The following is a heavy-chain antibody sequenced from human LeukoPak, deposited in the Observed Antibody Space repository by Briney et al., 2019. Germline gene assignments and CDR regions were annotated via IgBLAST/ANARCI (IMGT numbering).Heavy chain of an antibody. CDR1: GYSISSGYY. V-gene: IGHV4-38-2*02. CDR2: IYHSGST. J-gene: IGHJ3*02. CDR3: ARDVPPNSSSWWLYQTDAFDI. D-gene: IGHD6-13*01. Sequence: SETLSLTCTVSGYSISSGYYWGWIRQPPGKGLEWIGSIYHSGSTYYNPSLKSRVTISVDTTKNQFSLKLSSVTAADTAVYYCARDVPPNSSSWWLYQTDAFDIWGQGTMVTVSS.